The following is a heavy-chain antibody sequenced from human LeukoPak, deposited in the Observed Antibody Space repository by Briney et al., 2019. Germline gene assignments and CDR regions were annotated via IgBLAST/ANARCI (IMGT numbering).Heavy chain of an antibody. CDR1: GGSIFADY. CDR2: INHSGST. Sequence: TASETLSLTCSVSGGSIFADYWSWIRQPPGKGLEWIGEINHSGSTNYNPSLKSRVTISVDTSKNQFSLKLSSVTAADTAVYYCARRGRGLTYYYGSGSSFWFDPWGQGTLVTVSS. D-gene: IGHD3-10*01. CDR3: ARRGRGLTYYYGSGSSFWFDP. J-gene: IGHJ5*02. V-gene: IGHV4-34*01.